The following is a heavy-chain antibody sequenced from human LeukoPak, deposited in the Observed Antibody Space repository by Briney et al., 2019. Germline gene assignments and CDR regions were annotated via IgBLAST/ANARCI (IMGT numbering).Heavy chain of an antibody. CDR1: GGSFSGYY. CDR3: ARGGGSYFSDY. J-gene: IGHJ4*02. Sequence: SETLSLTCAVYGGSFSGYYWSWIRQPPGKGLEWIGEINHSGSTNYNPSLKSRVTISVDTSKNQFSLKLSSVTAADTAVYYCARGGGSYFSDYWGQGTLVTVSS. D-gene: IGHD1-26*01. CDR2: INHSGST. V-gene: IGHV4-34*01.